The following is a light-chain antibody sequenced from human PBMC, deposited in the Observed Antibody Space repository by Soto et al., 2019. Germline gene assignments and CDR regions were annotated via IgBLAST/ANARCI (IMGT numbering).Light chain of an antibody. V-gene: IGKV1-39*01. CDR1: QTISSS. Sequence: DIPMTQSPSSLSASVGDRVTITCRASQTISSSLNWYQQRPGKAPNLLIYASSSLQSGVPPRFSGSGSGTDFTLTFSSLQPEDFATYYCQQTYSTPMTFGHGTRLEI. CDR3: QQTYSTPMT. CDR2: ASS. J-gene: IGKJ5*01.